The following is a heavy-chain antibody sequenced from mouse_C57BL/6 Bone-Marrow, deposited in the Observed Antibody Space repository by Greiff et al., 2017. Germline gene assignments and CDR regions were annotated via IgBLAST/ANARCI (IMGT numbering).Heavy chain of an antibody. CDR2: IDPEDGET. CDR1: GFNIKDYY. D-gene: IGHD3-2*02. CDR3: AIDSSGYVDYFDY. J-gene: IGHJ2*02. V-gene: IGHV14-2*01. Sequence: VQLQQSGAELVKPGASVKLSCTASGFNIKDYYMHWVKQRTEQGLEWIGRIDPEDGETKYAPKFQGKATITADTYTNTAYLQLSSLTSEDTAVYYCAIDSSGYVDYFDYWGQGTSLTVSS.